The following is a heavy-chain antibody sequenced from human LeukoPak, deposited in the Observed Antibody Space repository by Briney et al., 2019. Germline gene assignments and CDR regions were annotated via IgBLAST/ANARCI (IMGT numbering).Heavy chain of an antibody. D-gene: IGHD4/OR15-4a*01. J-gene: IGHJ5*02. Sequence: GESLKISCKGSGYSFTSYWIGWVRQMPGKGLEWMGIIYPGDSDTRYSPSFQGQVTISADKSIITAYLQWSSLKASDTAVYYCARPYGAPHNWFDPWGQGTLVTVSS. CDR2: IYPGDSDT. CDR3: ARPYGAPHNWFDP. CDR1: GYSFTSYW. V-gene: IGHV5-51*01.